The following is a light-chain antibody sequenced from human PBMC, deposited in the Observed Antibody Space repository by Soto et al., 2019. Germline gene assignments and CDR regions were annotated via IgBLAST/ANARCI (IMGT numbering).Light chain of an antibody. CDR3: QQYTNWPPT. V-gene: IGKV3-15*01. J-gene: IGKJ1*01. CDR1: QSVSSY. Sequence: EIGLTQSPGTLSVSTGERATLSCRASQSVSSYLAWYQQKPGQAPRLLIYGASTRATGIPARFSGSGSGTEFTLTISSLQYEDFAVYYCQQYTNWPPTFGQGTKVDI. CDR2: GAS.